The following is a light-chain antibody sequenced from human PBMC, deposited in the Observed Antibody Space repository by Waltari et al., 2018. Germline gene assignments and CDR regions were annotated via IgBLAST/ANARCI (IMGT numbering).Light chain of an antibody. Sequence: DIQMTQSPSSLSASVGDRVTITCRASQSISSNLNWYQQKPGKAPKLLIYAASSLQSGVPSRFSGSGSGTEFTLTISSLQPEDFATYYCQQSYSTPPWTFGQETKVEIK. CDR1: QSISSN. CDR3: QQSYSTPPWT. V-gene: IGKV1-39*01. J-gene: IGKJ1*01. CDR2: AAS.